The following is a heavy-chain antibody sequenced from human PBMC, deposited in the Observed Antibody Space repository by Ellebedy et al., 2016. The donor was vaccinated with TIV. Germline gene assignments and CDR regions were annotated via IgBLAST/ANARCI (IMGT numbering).Heavy chain of an antibody. J-gene: IGHJ6*02. V-gene: IGHV1-8*01. CDR1: GYTFTSYD. Sequence: AASVKVSCKASGYTFTSYDINWVRQATGQGLEWMGWMNPSSDNSDYAPKFEGRLTMTRDTSIGTAYMELSSLRSEDTAVYYCATITGTTGYGMDVWGQGTTVTVSS. CDR3: ATITGTTGYGMDV. D-gene: IGHD1-7*01. CDR2: MNPSSDNS.